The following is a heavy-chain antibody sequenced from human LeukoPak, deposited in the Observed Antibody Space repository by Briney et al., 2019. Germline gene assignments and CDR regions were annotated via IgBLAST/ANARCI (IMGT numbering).Heavy chain of an antibody. V-gene: IGHV3-48*02. J-gene: IGHJ4*02. Sequence: GGSLRLSCAASGFTFSSYSMNWVRQAPGKGLGWVSYISSDSTTIYYADSVKGRFTISGDNAKNSLYLQMNSLRDKDTAVYYCGRGRAYWGQGTLVSVSS. CDR1: GFTFSSYS. CDR3: GRGRAY. CDR2: ISSDSTTI.